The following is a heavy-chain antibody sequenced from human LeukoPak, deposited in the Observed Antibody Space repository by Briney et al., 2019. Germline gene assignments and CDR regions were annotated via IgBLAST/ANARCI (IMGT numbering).Heavy chain of an antibody. V-gene: IGHV3-15*01. CDR1: GFTFSNAW. Sequence: PGGSLRLSCAASGFTFSNAWMSWVRQAPGKGLEWVGRIKSKTDGGTTDYAAPVKGRFTISRDDSKNTLYLQMNSLKTEDTAVYYCTTDTYYYDSSGYYPWGYWGQGTLVTVSS. CDR3: TTDTYYYDSSGYYPWGY. CDR2: IKSKTDGGTT. D-gene: IGHD3-22*01. J-gene: IGHJ4*02.